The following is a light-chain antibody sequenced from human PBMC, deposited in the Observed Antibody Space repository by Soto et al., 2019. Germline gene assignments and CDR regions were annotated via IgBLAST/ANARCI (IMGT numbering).Light chain of an antibody. CDR2: GAS. CDR1: QSVSSN. J-gene: IGKJ1*01. Sequence: EIVMTQSPATLSVSPGERATLSCRASQSVSSNLAWYQQKPGQAPRLLIYGASTRATGIPARFSGSGSGTEFPLTIRSLQSEDFAVYYCQHGGAFGQGTKVEIK. V-gene: IGKV3-15*01. CDR3: QHGGA.